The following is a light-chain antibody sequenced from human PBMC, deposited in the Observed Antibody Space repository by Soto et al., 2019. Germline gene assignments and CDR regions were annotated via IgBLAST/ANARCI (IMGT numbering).Light chain of an antibody. V-gene: IGLV2-14*01. Sequence: QSALTQPASLSGSPGQSITISCTGTSSDIGAYDYVSWFQQHPGKAPKLMISEVNNRPSGVSNRFSGSKSGNTAYLTISGLQVEDEGDYYCLSYAGSHTWVFGGGTKLTVL. CDR3: LSYAGSHTWV. CDR1: SSDIGAYDY. J-gene: IGLJ3*02. CDR2: EVN.